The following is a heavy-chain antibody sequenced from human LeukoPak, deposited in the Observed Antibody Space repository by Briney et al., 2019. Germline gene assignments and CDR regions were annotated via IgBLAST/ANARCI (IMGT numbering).Heavy chain of an antibody. CDR3: ARNYYDTRGFYHVGGPDY. J-gene: IGHJ4*02. CDR1: GGSMNNYY. Sequence: SETLSLTCTVSGGSMNNYYWSWIRQSPEKGLEWIGYIFSSGSTNYNPSLNSRVTISEDTSKNQFSLKLSSVTAADTAVYYCARNYYDTRGFYHVGGPDYWGQGTLVTVSS. V-gene: IGHV4-59*08. D-gene: IGHD3-22*01. CDR2: IFSSGST.